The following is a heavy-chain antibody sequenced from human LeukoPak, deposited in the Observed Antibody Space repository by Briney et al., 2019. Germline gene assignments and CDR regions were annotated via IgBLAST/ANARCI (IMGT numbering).Heavy chain of an antibody. CDR1: GGSISSYY. V-gene: IGHV4-4*07. D-gene: IGHD3-22*01. J-gene: IGHJ5*02. Sequence: SETLSLTCTVSGGSISSYYWSWIRQPAGKGLEWIGRIYTSGSTNCNPSLKSRVTISVDTSKNQFSLKLSSVTAADTAVYYCARDGAVYYYDSSGYYSAWGQGTLVTVSS. CDR2: IYTSGST. CDR3: ARDGAVYYYDSSGYYSA.